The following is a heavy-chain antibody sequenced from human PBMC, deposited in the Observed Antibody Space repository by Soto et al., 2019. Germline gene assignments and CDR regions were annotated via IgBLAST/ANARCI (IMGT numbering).Heavy chain of an antibody. J-gene: IGHJ5*02. D-gene: IGHD5-12*01. CDR1: GGSISRYY. CDR2: IYYSGST. V-gene: IGHV4-59*01. CDR3: ARVDMATIPGKWFDP. Sequence: SETLSLTXTVSGGSISRYYWSWIRQPPGKGLEWIGYIYYSGSTNYSPSLKSRVTISVDTSKNQFSLKLSSVTAADTAFYFCARVDMATIPGKWFDPWGQGTLVTVS.